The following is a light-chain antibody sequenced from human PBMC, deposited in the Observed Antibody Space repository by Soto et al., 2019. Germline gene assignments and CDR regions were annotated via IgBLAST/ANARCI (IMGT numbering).Light chain of an antibody. CDR1: SSDIGAYNF. CDR2: DVN. V-gene: IGLV2-14*03. Sequence: QSALTQPASVSGSPGQSITISCTGTSSDIGAYNFVSWYQQHPGKAPKLMLYDVNIRPSGVSNRFSGSKSGNTASLTSAGLQAEDEADYYCTSWTTSTTMIFGGGTKVTGL. CDR3: TSWTTSTTMI. J-gene: IGLJ2*01.